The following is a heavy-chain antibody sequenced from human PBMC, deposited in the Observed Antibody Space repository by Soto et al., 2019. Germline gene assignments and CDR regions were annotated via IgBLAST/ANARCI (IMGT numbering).Heavy chain of an antibody. CDR1: GYSFTSYW. J-gene: IGHJ6*02. V-gene: IGHV5-51*01. Sequence: GESLKISCKGSGYSFTSYWIGWVRQMPGKGLEWMGIIYPGDSDTRYSPSFQGQVTISADKSISTACLQWSSLKASDTAMYYCARQGSSATPYYYGMDVWGQGTTVTVSS. D-gene: IGHD6-6*01. CDR2: IYPGDSDT. CDR3: ARQGSSATPYYYGMDV.